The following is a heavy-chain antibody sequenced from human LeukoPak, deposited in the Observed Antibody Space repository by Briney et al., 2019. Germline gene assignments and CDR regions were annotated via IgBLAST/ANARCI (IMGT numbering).Heavy chain of an antibody. D-gene: IGHD4-23*01. V-gene: IGHV3-15*01. CDR1: GFTFSNAW. J-gene: IGHJ4*02. CDR3: TTPIGYYGGNAPKQF. Sequence: PGGSLRLSCAASGFTFSNAWMSWVRQAPGKGLEWVGRIKSKTDGGTTDYAAPVKGRFTISRDDSKNTLYLQMNSLKTEDTAVYYCTTPIGYYGGNAPKQFWGQGTLVTVSS. CDR2: IKSKTDGGTT.